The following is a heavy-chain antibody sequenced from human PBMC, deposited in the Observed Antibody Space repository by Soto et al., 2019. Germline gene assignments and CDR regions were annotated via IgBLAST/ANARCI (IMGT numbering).Heavy chain of an antibody. CDR1: GYTFTGYY. J-gene: IGHJ4*02. CDR3: ARLETYSSPPFSLAY. D-gene: IGHD6-13*01. CDR2: INPNSGGT. V-gene: IGHV1-2*02. Sequence: SVKVSCKASGYTFTGYYMHWVRQAPGQGLEWMGWINPNSGGTNYAQKFQGRVTMTRDTSISTAYMELSRLRSDDTAVYYCARLETYSSPPFSLAYWGQGNLVTVS.